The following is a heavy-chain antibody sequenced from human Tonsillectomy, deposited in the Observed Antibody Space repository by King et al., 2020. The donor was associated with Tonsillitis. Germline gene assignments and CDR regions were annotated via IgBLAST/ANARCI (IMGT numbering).Heavy chain of an antibody. CDR2: INHSGST. V-gene: IGHV4-34*01. CDR3: AGENIVVVPSAILSWFDP. CDR1: GGSFSNYY. D-gene: IGHD2-2*02. Sequence: VQLQQWGAGLLKPSETLSLTCAVYGGSFSNYYWSWIRQPPGKGLEWIVEINHSGSTNYNPSLKSRVTISVDTSMNQFSLKLSSVTAADTAVYYCAGENIVVVPSAILSWFDPWGQGTLVTVSS. J-gene: IGHJ5*02.